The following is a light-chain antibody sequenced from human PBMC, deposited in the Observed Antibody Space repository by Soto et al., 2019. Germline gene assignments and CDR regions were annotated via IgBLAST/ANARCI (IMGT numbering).Light chain of an antibody. CDR3: QHANSFPGT. J-gene: IGKJ1*01. CDR1: QGISSW. CDR2: AAS. Sequence: DIQMTQSPSSVSASVGDRVTITCRASQGISSWLAWYQQKPGKVPKLLIYAASSLQSGVPSRFSGNRSETDFTLTISSLQPEDFAIYYWQHANSFPGTFGQGTKVEIK. V-gene: IGKV1-12*01.